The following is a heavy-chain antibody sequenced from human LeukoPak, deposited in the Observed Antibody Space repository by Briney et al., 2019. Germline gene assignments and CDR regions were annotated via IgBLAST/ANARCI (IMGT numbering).Heavy chain of an antibody. CDR2: IYYSGTT. CDR3: ASSVAAAGKVDY. V-gene: IGHV4-59*08. CDR1: GGSISSYY. D-gene: IGHD6-13*01. J-gene: IGHJ4*02. Sequence: SESLSLTCTVSGGSISSYYWSWIRQPPGKGLEWIGYIYYSGTTNYNPSLKSRVTISVDTSKNQFSLKLSSVTAADTAVYYCASSVAAAGKVDYWGQGTLVTVSS.